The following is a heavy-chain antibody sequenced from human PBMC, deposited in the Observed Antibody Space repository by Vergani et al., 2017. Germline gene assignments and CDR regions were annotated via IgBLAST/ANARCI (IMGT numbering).Heavy chain of an antibody. Sequence: QVQLQESGPGLVKPSETVSLTCTVSGYSITSANYWAWTRQSPGKGLEWIGTIHRSGSTYYNPSLKSLGTISVDTSKNQLSLKLTYVTAVDPALYYCARHVGYGDSNFPGDWFDPWGQGTLVTVSS. CDR2: IHRSGST. J-gene: IGHJ5*02. D-gene: IGHD4-17*01. CDR3: ARHVGYGDSNFPGDWFDP. V-gene: IGHV4-38-2*02. CDR1: GYSITSANY.